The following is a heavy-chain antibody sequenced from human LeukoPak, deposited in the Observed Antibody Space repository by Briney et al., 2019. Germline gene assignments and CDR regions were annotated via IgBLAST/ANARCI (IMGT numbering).Heavy chain of an antibody. J-gene: IGHJ5*02. CDR2: ISAYNGNT. CDR1: GYTFTSYG. CDR3: ARKEYCSSTICPVGEDWFDP. V-gene: IGHV1-18*01. Sequence: GASVKVSYKASGYTFTSYGISWVRQAPGQGLEWMGWISAYNGNTNYAQKLQGRVTMTTDTSTSTAYMELRSLRSDDTAVYYCARKEYCSSTICPVGEDWFDPWGQGTLVTVSS. D-gene: IGHD2-2*01.